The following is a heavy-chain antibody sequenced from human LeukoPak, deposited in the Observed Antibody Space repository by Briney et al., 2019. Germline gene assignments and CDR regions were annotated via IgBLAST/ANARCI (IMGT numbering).Heavy chain of an antibody. CDR3: ARSATYDYVWGSYRYYDP. J-gene: IGHJ5*02. Sequence: TSETLSLTCSVSGGSISTYYWSWIRQPPGKGLEWIGYIYYSGSTNCNPSLKSRVTMSVDTSKNQFSLKLTSVTTADTAIYYCARSATYDYVWGSYRYYDPWGQGTLVTVSS. CDR1: GGSISTYY. V-gene: IGHV4-59*01. D-gene: IGHD3-16*02. CDR2: IYYSGST.